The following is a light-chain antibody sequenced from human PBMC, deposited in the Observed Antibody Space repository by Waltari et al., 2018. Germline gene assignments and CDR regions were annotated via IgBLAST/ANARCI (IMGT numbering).Light chain of an antibody. V-gene: IGLV2-8*01. Sequence: QSALTQPPSASGSPGQSVTISCTATSSDIGSSKSVSWYQQHPPKAPKLMIYEVNKRPSGVPDRFSGSKSGNTASLTVSGLQADDEADYYCSSYAGSSNLIFGGGTKLTVL. CDR3: SSYAGSSNLI. CDR2: EVN. J-gene: IGLJ2*01. CDR1: SSDIGSSKS.